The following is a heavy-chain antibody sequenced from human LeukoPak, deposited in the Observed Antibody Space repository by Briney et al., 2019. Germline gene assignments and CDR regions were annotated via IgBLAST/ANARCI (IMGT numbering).Heavy chain of an antibody. D-gene: IGHD6-6*01. J-gene: IGHJ6*02. CDR1: GFTFSSYA. V-gene: IGHV3-23*01. CDR3: AKEGAARVYYYYYGMDV. Sequence: GGSLRLSCAASGFTFSSYAMSWVRQAPGKGLEWVPAISGSGGSTYYADSVKGRFTISRDNSKNTLYLQMNSLRAEDTAVYYCAKEGAARVYYYYYGMDVWGQGTTVTVSS. CDR2: ISGSGGST.